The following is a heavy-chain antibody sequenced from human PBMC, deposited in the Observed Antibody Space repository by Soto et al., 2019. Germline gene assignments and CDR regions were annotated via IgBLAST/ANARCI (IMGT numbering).Heavy chain of an antibody. D-gene: IGHD7-27*01. CDR1: GGSINSFY. Sequence: SETLSLTCNVSGGSINSFYWSWIRQSPGKGLEWIGYVYYTGDTNYNPSLKSRVTISVDPSKSQFSLKLNSVTAADTAVYFCARLGASRTLVWGQGTMVTVS. CDR3: ARLGASRTLV. V-gene: IGHV4-59*01. CDR2: VYYTGDT. J-gene: IGHJ3*01.